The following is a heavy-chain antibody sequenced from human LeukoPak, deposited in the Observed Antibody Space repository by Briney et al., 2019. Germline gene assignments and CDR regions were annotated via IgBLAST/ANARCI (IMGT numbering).Heavy chain of an antibody. Sequence: SETLSLTCTVSGGSISSGSYYWSWIRQPAGKGLEWIGRFYTSGSTNYNPSLKSRVTISVDTSKNQFSLKVNSVTAADTAVYYCARELQDPWGQGTLVTVSS. CDR1: GGSISSGSYY. J-gene: IGHJ5*02. D-gene: IGHD1-1*01. V-gene: IGHV4-61*02. CDR3: ARELQDP. CDR2: FYTSGST.